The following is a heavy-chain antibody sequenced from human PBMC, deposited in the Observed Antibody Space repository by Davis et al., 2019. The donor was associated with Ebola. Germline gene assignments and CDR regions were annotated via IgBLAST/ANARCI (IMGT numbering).Heavy chain of an antibody. CDR2: VHGGNGNT. V-gene: IGHV1-18*04. D-gene: IGHD6-19*01. CDR1: GYIFFNFG. CDR3: ARASFGYNSGWYADY. Sequence: ASVKVSCKASGYIFFNFGISWVRQAPGQGLEWMGWVHGGNGNTKYSQRFQGRVTITTDTSASTVYLDLTSLRSDDTAVFYCARASFGYNSGWYADYWGPGSLVTVSS. J-gene: IGHJ4*02.